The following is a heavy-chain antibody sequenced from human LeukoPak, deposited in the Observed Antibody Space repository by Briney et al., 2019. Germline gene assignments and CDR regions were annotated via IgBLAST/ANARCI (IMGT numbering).Heavy chain of an antibody. J-gene: IGHJ4*02. V-gene: IGHV3-23*01. Sequence: GGSLRLSCAASGLTFSSYAMTWVRQAPGKGLEWVSAISGSVSSTYYADSVKGRFTISRDNSKNTLYLQMYSLRAEDTAIYYCAKDATYCSNGVCYALDYWGQGTLVTVSS. D-gene: IGHD2-8*01. CDR3: AKDATYCSNGVCYALDY. CDR2: ISGSVSST. CDR1: GLTFSSYA.